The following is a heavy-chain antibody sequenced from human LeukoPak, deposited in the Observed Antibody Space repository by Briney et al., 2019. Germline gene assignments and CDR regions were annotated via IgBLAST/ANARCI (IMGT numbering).Heavy chain of an antibody. CDR3: VYVSGWSSDAFDI. D-gene: IGHD6-19*01. CDR2: ISSSGSTI. CDR1: GFTFSDYY. V-gene: IGHV3-11*04. Sequence: GGSLRLSCAASGFTFSDYYMSWIRQAPGKGLEWVSYISSSGSTIYYADSVKGRFTISRDNAKNSLYLQMNSLRAEDTAVYYCVYVSGWSSDAFDIWGQGTMVTVSS. J-gene: IGHJ3*02.